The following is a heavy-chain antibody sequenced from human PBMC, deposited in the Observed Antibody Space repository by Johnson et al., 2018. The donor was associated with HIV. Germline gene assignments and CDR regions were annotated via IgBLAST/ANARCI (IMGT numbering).Heavy chain of an antibody. CDR3: TRDPFPRFYAFDL. CDR2: LYSGGST. V-gene: IGHV3-NL1*01. CDR1: GFTFSSYG. J-gene: IGHJ3*01. Sequence: LVESGGGVVQPGGSLRLSCAASGFTFSSYGMHWVRQAPGKGLEWVSVLYSGGSTYYAAFVKDRFIISSDNSKTTLYLQMNSLRDEDTAAYYCTRDPFPRFYAFDLWGQGTMVTVSS.